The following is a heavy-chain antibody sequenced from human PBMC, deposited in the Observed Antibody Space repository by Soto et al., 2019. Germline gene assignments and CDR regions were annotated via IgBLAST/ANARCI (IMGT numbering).Heavy chain of an antibody. J-gene: IGHJ6*02. D-gene: IGHD3-10*01. CDR3: AGGGVRGVVTRTRDYYGMDV. CDR2: IYPGDSDT. V-gene: IGHV5-51*01. Sequence: GESLKISCKGSGFNFTTYWVGWVRQMPGKGLEWMGIIYPGDSDTRYSPSFQGQVTISADKSISTAYLQWSSLKASDTAMYYCAGGGVRGVVTRTRDYYGMDVWGQGTTVTVSS. CDR1: GFNFTTYW.